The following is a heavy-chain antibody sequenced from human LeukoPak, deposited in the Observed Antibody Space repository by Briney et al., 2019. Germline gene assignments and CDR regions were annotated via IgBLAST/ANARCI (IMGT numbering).Heavy chain of an antibody. CDR1: GFTFSSYG. Sequence: GGSLRLSCAASGFTFSSYGMLWVRQAPGKGLAWVAVISYDGSNKYYADSVKGRFTISRDNSKNTLYLQMNSLRAEDTAVYYCAKSMTTVTTIDYWGQGTLVTVSS. CDR2: ISYDGSNK. V-gene: IGHV3-30*18. D-gene: IGHD4-17*01. J-gene: IGHJ4*02. CDR3: AKSMTTVTTIDY.